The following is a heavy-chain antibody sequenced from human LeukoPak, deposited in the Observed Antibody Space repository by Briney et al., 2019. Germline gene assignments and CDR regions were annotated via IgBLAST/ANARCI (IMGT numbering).Heavy chain of an antibody. CDR1: GYTLTELS. CDR2: FDPEDGET. Sequence: ASVKVSCKVSGYTLTELSMHWVRQAPGKGLEWMGGFDPEDGETIYAQKFQGRVTMTRNTSISTAYMELSSLRSEDTAVYYCARVGVRYFDWWAFDIWGQGTMVTVSS. J-gene: IGHJ3*02. V-gene: IGHV1-24*01. D-gene: IGHD3-9*01. CDR3: ARVGVRYFDWWAFDI.